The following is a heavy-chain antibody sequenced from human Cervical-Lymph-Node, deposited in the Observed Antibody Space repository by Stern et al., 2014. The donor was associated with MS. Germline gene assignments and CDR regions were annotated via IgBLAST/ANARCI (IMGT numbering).Heavy chain of an antibody. D-gene: IGHD3-22*01. J-gene: IGHJ4*02. Sequence: QVQLVQSGAEVKKPGASVKVSCKASGYTFTSYYTHWVRQAPGQGLEWMGIINPSGGNTSYAQKFQGRVTMTRDTSTSTVYMELSSLRSEDTAVYYCARATYYYDSSGSFDYWGQGTLVTVSS. CDR2: INPSGGNT. V-gene: IGHV1-46*01. CDR1: GYTFTSYY. CDR3: ARATYYYDSSGSFDY.